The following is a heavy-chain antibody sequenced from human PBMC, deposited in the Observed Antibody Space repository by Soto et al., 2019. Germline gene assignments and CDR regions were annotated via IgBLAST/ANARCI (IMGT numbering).Heavy chain of an antibody. CDR2: ISYDGSNK. CDR3: AKALSPRLLFNYFDY. CDR1: GFTFSSYG. J-gene: IGHJ4*02. D-gene: IGHD2-2*01. Sequence: LRLSCAASGFTFSSYGMHWVRQAPGKGLEWVAVISYDGSNKYYADSVKGRFTISRDNSKNTLYLQMNSLRAEDTAVYYCAKALSPRLLFNYFDYWGQGTLVTVSS. V-gene: IGHV3-30*18.